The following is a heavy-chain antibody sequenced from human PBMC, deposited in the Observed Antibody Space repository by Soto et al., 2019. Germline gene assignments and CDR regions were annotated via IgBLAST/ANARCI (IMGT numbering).Heavy chain of an antibody. Sequence: PGGSLRLSCAASGFTFSSYAMHWVRQAPGKGLEWVAVISYDGSNKYYADSVKGRFTISRDNSKNTLYLQMNSLRAEDTAVYYCAKAQPDHLYSGYDWSYYYYGMDVWGQGTTVTVSS. CDR1: GFTFSSYA. V-gene: IGHV3-30-3*01. D-gene: IGHD5-12*01. CDR2: ISYDGSNK. J-gene: IGHJ6*02. CDR3: AKAQPDHLYSGYDWSYYYYGMDV.